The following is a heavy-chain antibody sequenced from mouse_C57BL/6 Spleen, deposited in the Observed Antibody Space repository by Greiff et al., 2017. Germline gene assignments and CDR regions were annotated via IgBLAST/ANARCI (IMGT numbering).Heavy chain of an antibody. D-gene: IGHD1-1*01. CDR2: IDPEDGET. Sequence: DVKLQESGAELVKPGASVKLSCTASGFNIKDYYMHWVKQRTEQGLEWIGRIDPEDGETKYAPKFQGKATITADTSSNTAYLQLSSLTSEDTAVYYCARNYGSSYLYWYFDVWGTGTTVTVSS. CDR3: ARNYGSSYLYWYFDV. V-gene: IGHV14-2*01. CDR1: GFNIKDYY. J-gene: IGHJ1*03.